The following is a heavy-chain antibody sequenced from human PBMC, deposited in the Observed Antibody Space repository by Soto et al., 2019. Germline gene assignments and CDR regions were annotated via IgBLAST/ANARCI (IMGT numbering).Heavy chain of an antibody. CDR2: ISSSSSYI. D-gene: IGHD6-19*01. CDR3: ARDVAVAGTDFDY. CDR1: GFTFSSYS. V-gene: IGHV3-21*01. J-gene: IGHJ4*02. Sequence: EVQLVESGGGLVKPGGSLRLSCAASGFTFSSYSMTWVRQAPGKGLEWVSSISSSSSYIYYADSVKGRFTISRDNAKNSLYLQMNSLRAADTAVYYCARDVAVAGTDFDYWGQGVLVSVSS.